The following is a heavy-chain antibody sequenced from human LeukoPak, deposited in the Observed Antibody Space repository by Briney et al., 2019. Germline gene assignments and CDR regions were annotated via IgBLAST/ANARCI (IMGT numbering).Heavy chain of an antibody. V-gene: IGHV4-4*07. CDR1: GGSFSGYY. CDR3: ARDLGAHCSSTSCYTGGWFDP. Sequence: SETLSLTCAVYGGSFSGYYWSWIRQPAGKGLEWIGRIYTSGSINYNPSLKSRVTMSVDTSKNQFSLKLSSVTAADTAVYYCARDLGAHCSSTSCYTGGWFDPWGQGTLVTVSS. J-gene: IGHJ5*02. D-gene: IGHD2-2*02. CDR2: IYTSGSI.